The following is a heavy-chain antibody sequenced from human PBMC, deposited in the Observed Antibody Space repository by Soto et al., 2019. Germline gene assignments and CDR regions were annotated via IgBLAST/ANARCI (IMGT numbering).Heavy chain of an antibody. CDR1: GGTFSSYA. CDR2: IIPIFGTA. V-gene: IGHV1-69*13. J-gene: IGHJ6*02. CDR3: ARGEWNRYYYYGMDV. Sequence: SVKVSCKASGGTFSSYAISWVRQAPGQGLEWMGGIIPIFGTANYAQKFQGRVTITADESTSTAYMELSSLRSEDTAVYYCARGEWNRYYYYGMDVWGQGATVTVSS. D-gene: IGHD1-1*01.